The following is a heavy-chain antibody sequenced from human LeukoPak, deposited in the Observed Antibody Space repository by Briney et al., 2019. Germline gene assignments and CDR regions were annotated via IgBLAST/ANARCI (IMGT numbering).Heavy chain of an antibody. D-gene: IGHD6-19*01. Sequence: GGSLRLSCVASGFTFREYGFHWVRQAPGKGLEWVAVMWNDGITGKYADSVRGRFSVSRDNSKNTVYLQMDSLRADDTSVYYCARDGSGWSSDYWGQGTLVTVSS. J-gene: IGHJ4*02. CDR2: MWNDGITG. CDR3: ARDGSGWSSDY. CDR1: GFTFREYG. V-gene: IGHV3-33*01.